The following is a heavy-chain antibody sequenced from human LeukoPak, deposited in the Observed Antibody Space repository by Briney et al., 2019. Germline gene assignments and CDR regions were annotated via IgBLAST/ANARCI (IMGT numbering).Heavy chain of an antibody. CDR3: ARDWYGSGLDAFDI. J-gene: IGHJ3*02. Sequence: GGSLRLSCAVSGFXFSSYSINWVRQAPGKGLEWVSSISTTSSYIYYADSVKGRFTISRDNAKNSLYLQMNSLRAEDTAVYYCARDWYGSGLDAFDIWGQGTMVTVSS. D-gene: IGHD3-10*01. CDR2: ISTTSSYI. V-gene: IGHV3-21*01. CDR1: GFXFSSYS.